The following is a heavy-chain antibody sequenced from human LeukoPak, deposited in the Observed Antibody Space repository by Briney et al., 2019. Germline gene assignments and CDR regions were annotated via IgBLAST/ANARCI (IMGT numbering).Heavy chain of an antibody. CDR2: INHSGST. V-gene: IGHV4-34*01. J-gene: IGHJ6*02. CDR1: GGSFRGYY. D-gene: IGHD3-10*01. CDR3: ARGPINYYGSGSYYKSDYYYYYGMDV. Sequence: PSETLSLTCAVYGGSFRGYYWSWIRQPPGKGLEWIGEINHSGSTNYNPSLKSRVTISVDTSKNQFSLKLSSVTAADTAVYYCARGPINYYGSGSYYKSDYYYYYGMDVWGQGTTVTVSS.